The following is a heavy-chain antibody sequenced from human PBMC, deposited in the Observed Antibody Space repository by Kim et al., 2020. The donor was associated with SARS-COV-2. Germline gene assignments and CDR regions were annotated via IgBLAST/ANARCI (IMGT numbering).Heavy chain of an antibody. CDR2: ISSSSHTI. CDR3: ARGEEATIFGVVIKGENGMDV. Sequence: GGSLRLSCAASGFTFSDYYMSWVRQAPGKGLEWVSYISSSSHTIYYADSVKGRFTISRDNAKNSLYLQMNSLRAEDTAVYYCARGEEATIFGVVIKGENGMDVWGQGTTVTVSS. CDR1: GFTFSDYY. D-gene: IGHD3-3*01. J-gene: IGHJ6*02. V-gene: IGHV3-11*01.